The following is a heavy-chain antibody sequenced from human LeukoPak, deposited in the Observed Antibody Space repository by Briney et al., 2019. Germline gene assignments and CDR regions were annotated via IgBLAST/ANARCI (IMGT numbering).Heavy chain of an antibody. D-gene: IGHD2-21*02. V-gene: IGHV1-69*13. CDR3: ARSVVVTADTQYYFDY. Sequence: GASVKVSCKASGGTFSSYAISWVRQAPGQGLEWMGGIIPIFGTANYAQKFQGRVTITADESTSTAYMGLSSLRSEDTAVYYCARSVVVTADTQYYFDYWGQGTLVTVSS. CDR2: IIPIFGTA. J-gene: IGHJ4*02. CDR1: GGTFSSYA.